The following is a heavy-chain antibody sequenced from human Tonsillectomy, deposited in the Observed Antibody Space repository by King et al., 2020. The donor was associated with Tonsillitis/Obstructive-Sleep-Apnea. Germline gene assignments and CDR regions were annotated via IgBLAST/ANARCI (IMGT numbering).Heavy chain of an antibody. CDR1: GGTFSSYA. J-gene: IGHJ3*02. Sequence: QLVQSGAEVKKPGSSVKVSCKASGGTFSSYAISWVRQAPGQGLELMGGIIPIFGTANYAQKFQGRVTITADESTSTAYMELSSLRSEETAVYYCARDRYCSGGSCKVAFDIWGQGTMVTVSS. CDR2: IIPIFGTA. V-gene: IGHV1-69*12. D-gene: IGHD2-15*01. CDR3: ARDRYCSGGSCKVAFDI.